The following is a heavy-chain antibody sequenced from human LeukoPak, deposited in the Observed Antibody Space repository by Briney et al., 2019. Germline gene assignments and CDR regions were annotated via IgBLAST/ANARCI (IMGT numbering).Heavy chain of an antibody. Sequence: PGGSLRLSCAASGFTFSSYWMSWVRQAPGKGLEWVANIKKDGSEKYYVDSVKGRFTISRDNAKNSLYLQMNSLRAEDTAVYYCARAPHKTQRWLQGFDYWGQGTLVTVSS. CDR1: GFTFSSYW. CDR2: IKKDGSEK. J-gene: IGHJ4*02. CDR3: ARAPHKTQRWLQGFDY. V-gene: IGHV3-7*01. D-gene: IGHD5-24*01.